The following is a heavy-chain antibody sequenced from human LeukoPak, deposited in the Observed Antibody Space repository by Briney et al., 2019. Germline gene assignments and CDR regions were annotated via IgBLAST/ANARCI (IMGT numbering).Heavy chain of an antibody. CDR3: ARDRWGDCSSTSCYTNCFDP. CDR1: GGSISSGGYY. D-gene: IGHD2-2*02. Sequence: SQTLSLTCTVSGGSISSGGYYWSWISQHPGKGLEWIVYIYYSGSTYYNPSLKSRVTISVDTSNNQFSLKLSSVTAADTAVYYCARDRWGDCSSTSCYTNCFDPWGQGTLVTVSS. J-gene: IGHJ5*02. CDR2: IYYSGST. V-gene: IGHV4-31*03.